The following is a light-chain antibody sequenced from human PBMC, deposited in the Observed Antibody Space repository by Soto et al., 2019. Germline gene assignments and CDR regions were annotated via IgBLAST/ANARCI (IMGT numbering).Light chain of an antibody. CDR2: GAS. Sequence: EIVLTQSPGTLSLSPGERATLSCRASQSVSSNYLAWYQQRPGQAPRLLIYGASSRAAGIPDRFSGSGSGTDFTLTISRLETEDFAVYYCQQYGSSLTWTFGQGTKVDIK. V-gene: IGKV3-20*01. J-gene: IGKJ1*01. CDR1: QSVSSNY. CDR3: QQYGSSLTWT.